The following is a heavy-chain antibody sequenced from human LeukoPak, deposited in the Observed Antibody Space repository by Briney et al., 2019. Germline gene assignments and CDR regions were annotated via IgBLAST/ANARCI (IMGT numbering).Heavy chain of an antibody. V-gene: IGHV3-7*01. CDR1: GFTFANYW. J-gene: IGHJ5*02. CDR2: IKQDVSEK. CDR3: ARGRGFDP. Sequence: GGSLRLSCAASGFTFANYWMSWVRQAPGKGLEWVANIKQDVSEKYYVDSVKGRFTISRDNVKNSLYLQMNSLRAEDTAVYYCARGRGFDPWGQGTLVTVSS.